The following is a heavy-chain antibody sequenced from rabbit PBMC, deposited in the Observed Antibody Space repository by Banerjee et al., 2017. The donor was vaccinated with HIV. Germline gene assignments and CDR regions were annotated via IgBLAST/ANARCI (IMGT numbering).Heavy chain of an antibody. V-gene: IGHV1S40*01. CDR1: GFSFSSSYY. Sequence: QSLEESGGDLVKPEGSLTLTCTASGFSFSSSYYMCWVRQAPGKGLEWIGCIFAGSVGSTAYANWAKGRFTISKTSSTTVTLQMTSLTAADTATYFCARKLSLWGPGTLVTVS. D-gene: IGHD7-1*01. J-gene: IGHJ6*01. CDR3: ARKLSL. CDR2: IFAGSVGST.